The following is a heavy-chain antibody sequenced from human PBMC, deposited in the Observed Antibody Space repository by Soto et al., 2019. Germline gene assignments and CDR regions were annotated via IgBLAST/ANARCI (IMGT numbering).Heavy chain of an antibody. CDR1: GFTSSNNY. V-gene: IGHV3-66*01. Sequence: EVQVVESGGGLVQPGGSLRLSCAASGFTSSNNYMTWVRQAPGKGLEWVSLIYSRGGTDYADSVKGRFTISRDNSKNMVYLQMNSLRVEDTAVYHCARGGSGSQTVGYWGQGARVTVSS. CDR3: ARGGSGSQTVGY. J-gene: IGHJ4*02. CDR2: IYSRGGT. D-gene: IGHD1-26*01.